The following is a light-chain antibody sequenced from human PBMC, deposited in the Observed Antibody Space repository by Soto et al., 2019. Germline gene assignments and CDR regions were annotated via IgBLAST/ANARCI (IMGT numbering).Light chain of an antibody. CDR3: SSYTNINSRAWG. J-gene: IGLJ1*01. Sequence: QSVLTQPASVSGSPGQSITISCTGTSGDIGSYNRVSWYQQHPGKAPKLIIYEVTDRPSGVSNRFSGSKSGNTASLTISGLQAEDEAENYRSSYTNINSRAWGFGNGTKLTVL. V-gene: IGLV2-14*01. CDR1: SGDIGSYNR. CDR2: EVT.